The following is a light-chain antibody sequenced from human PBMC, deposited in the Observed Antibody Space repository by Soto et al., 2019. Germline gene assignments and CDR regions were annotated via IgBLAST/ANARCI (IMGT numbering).Light chain of an antibody. CDR3: QQYDKLRVT. V-gene: IGKV1-33*01. CDR1: QDITNY. J-gene: IGKJ2*01. Sequence: DIEMTQSPSSLSASVGDRVTITCQASQDITNYLNWYQQKPGKGPKLLIYDASKLETGDPTRFSGSGSGTDFTFTISSLQPEDIATYYCQQYDKLRVTFGPGTKLEI. CDR2: DAS.